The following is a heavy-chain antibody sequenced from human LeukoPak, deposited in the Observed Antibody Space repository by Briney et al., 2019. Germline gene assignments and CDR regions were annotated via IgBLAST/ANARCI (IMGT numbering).Heavy chain of an antibody. CDR1: GGSINNYV. D-gene: IGHD2-2*01. CDR3: ARRRRYQLLFFDY. J-gene: IGHJ4*02. CDR2: IFSSGTT. V-gene: IGHV4-4*07. Sequence: RPSETLSLTCTVSGGSINNYVLIWIRQPAGKRLEWIGRIFSSGTTNYNPSLKSRATMSVDTSKNQFSLKLSSVTAADTAVYYCARRRRYQLLFFDYWGQGTLVTVSS.